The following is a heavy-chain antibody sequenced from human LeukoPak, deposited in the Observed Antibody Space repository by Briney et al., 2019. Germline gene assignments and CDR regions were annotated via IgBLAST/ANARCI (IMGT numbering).Heavy chain of an antibody. J-gene: IGHJ4*02. D-gene: IGHD2-2*02. CDR3: AKEHDYTNAAPEWGFDS. CDR1: GFTFSVYA. Sequence: GGSLRLSCAASGFTFSVYAMSWVRQAPGKGLEWVSGISGSSSHTRDADFVRGRFTIYRDNSRNALFLQLNSLTAEDTAVYYCAKEHDYTNAAPEWGFDSWGQGSLVIVSS. V-gene: IGHV3-23*01. CDR2: ISGSSSHT.